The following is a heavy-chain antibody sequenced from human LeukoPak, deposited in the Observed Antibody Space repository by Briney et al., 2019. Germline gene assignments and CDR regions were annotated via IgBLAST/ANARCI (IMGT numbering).Heavy chain of an antibody. V-gene: IGHV5-51*01. CDR3: ARLPHYYGSASSHAFDI. CDR2: IYPGDSDT. J-gene: IGHJ3*02. D-gene: IGHD3-10*01. Sequence: GESLEISCKGSGDSFTSYWIGWLRQMPGKGLEWMGIIYPGDSDTRYSPSFQGQVTISADKSISTAYLQWSSLKASDTAMYYCARLPHYYGSASSHAFDIWGQGTMVTVSS. CDR1: GDSFTSYW.